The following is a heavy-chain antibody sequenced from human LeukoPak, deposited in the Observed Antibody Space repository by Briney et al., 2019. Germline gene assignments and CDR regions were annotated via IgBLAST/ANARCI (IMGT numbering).Heavy chain of an antibody. CDR1: GFIFSSYW. J-gene: IGHJ4*02. CDR3: AKIGGSVVY. V-gene: IGHV3-74*01. D-gene: IGHD2-15*01. CDR2: INTDGSST. Sequence: GGSLRLSCAASGFIFSSYWMHWVRHAPGKGLAWVSRINTDGSSTSYADSVKGRFTISRDNSKNTLYLQMNSLRAEDTAIYYCAKIGGSVVYWGQGTLVTVSS.